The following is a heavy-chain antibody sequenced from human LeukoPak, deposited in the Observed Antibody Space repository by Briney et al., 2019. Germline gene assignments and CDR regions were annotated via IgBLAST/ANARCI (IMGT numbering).Heavy chain of an antibody. D-gene: IGHD3-10*01. CDR1: GFTFSDYV. Sequence: GGSLRLSCAPSGFTFSDYVIHWVRQAPGKGLEWVSMISNDGSRKYYADSVKGRFTISRDNSKSTLYLQMNSLETEDTAAYYCAKDYYGSETSSCGMDVWGQGTTVTVSS. J-gene: IGHJ6*02. CDR3: AKDYYGSETSSCGMDV. V-gene: IGHV3-30*18. CDR2: ISNDGSRK.